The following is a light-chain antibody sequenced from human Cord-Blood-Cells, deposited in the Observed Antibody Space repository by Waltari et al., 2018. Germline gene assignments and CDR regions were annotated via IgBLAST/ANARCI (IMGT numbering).Light chain of an antibody. CDR1: QSISSW. V-gene: IGKV1-5*01. J-gene: IGKJ2*01. CDR2: DAS. CDR3: QQYNN. Sequence: DIQMTQSPSTLSASVGDRVTITCRASQSISSWLAWYQQKPGKAPKLLTYDASSLESGVPSRFSGSGSGIEFTLTISSLQPDDFATYYCQQYNNFGQGTKLEIK.